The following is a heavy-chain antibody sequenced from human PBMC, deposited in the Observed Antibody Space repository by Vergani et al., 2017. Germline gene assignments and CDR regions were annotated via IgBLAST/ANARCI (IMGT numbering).Heavy chain of an antibody. CDR3: ARHSSLSSNWFDP. J-gene: IGHJ5*02. CDR1: GFTVSSNY. V-gene: IGHV4-39*01. CDR2: IYYSGST. D-gene: IGHD3-16*02. Sequence: VQLVESGGGLIQPGGSLRLSCAASGFTVSSNYMSWIRQPPGKGLEWIGSIYYSGSTYYNPSLKSRVTISVDTSKNQFSLKLSSVTAADTAVYYCARHSSLSSNWFDPWGQGTLVTVSS.